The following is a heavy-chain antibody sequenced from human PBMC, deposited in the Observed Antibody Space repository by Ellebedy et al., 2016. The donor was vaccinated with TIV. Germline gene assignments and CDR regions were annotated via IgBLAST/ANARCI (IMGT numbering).Heavy chain of an antibody. CDR2: IYSGGAT. Sequence: PGGSLRLSCAASGFNFTKYAMTWVRQAPGKGLEWVSVIYSGGATYYGDSFKGRFTISRDNSKNTLYLQMNRLRAEETAVYYCARGYGTRHQWDGMDVWGQGTTVTVSS. CDR1: GFNFTKYA. V-gene: IGHV3-53*01. J-gene: IGHJ6*02. D-gene: IGHD5-18*01. CDR3: ARGYGTRHQWDGMDV.